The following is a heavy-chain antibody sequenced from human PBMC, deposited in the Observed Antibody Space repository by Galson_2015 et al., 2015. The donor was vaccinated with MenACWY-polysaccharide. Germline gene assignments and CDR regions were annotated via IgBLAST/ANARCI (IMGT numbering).Heavy chain of an antibody. CDR2: IYTSGST. Sequence: ETLSLTCTVSGGSISSYYWSWIRQPAGKGLEWIGRIYTSGSTNYNPSLKSRVTMSVDTSKNQFSLKLSSVTAADTAVYYCASGMRSSSWSISLAPKHGMDVWGQGTTVTVSS. D-gene: IGHD6-13*01. CDR3: ASGMRSSSWSISLAPKHGMDV. V-gene: IGHV4-4*07. CDR1: GGSISSYY. J-gene: IGHJ6*02.